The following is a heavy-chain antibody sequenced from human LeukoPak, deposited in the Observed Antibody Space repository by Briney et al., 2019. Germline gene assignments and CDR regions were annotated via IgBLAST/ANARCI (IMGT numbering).Heavy chain of an antibody. D-gene: IGHD1-26*01. V-gene: IGHV4-61*01. Sequence: SETLSLTCTVSGGSVSSGTYYWSWIRQPPGKGLEWIGYIYYSGSTNYNPSLKSRVTISVDTSKNQFSLKLSSVTAADTAVYYCARAAYSGSYHSDYWGQGTLVTVSS. CDR3: ARAAYSGSYHSDY. CDR2: IYYSGST. J-gene: IGHJ4*02. CDR1: GGSVSSGTYY.